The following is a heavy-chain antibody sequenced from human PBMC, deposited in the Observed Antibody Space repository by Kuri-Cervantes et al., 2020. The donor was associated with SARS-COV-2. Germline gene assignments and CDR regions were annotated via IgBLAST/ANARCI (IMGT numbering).Heavy chain of an antibody. Sequence: GESLKISCAASGFTFSGHWIHWVRQAPGKGLEWVANIKQDGSEKYYADSVKGRFTISRDNSKNTLYLQMNSLRAEDTAVYYCARVGASFDYWGQGTLVTVSS. J-gene: IGHJ4*02. CDR2: IKQDGSEK. V-gene: IGHV3-7*01. CDR1: GFTFSGHW. CDR3: ARVGASFDY. D-gene: IGHD5-12*01.